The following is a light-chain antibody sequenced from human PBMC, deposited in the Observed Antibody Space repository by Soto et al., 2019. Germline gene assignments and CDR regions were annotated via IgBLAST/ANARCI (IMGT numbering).Light chain of an antibody. V-gene: IGKV3-15*01. J-gene: IGKJ1*01. CDR3: QQYDILPPT. CDR2: GAS. CDR1: QSVSNN. Sequence: EIVMTQSPATLSVSPGERVTLSCRASQSVSNNLAWYQQNPGQPPRLLIYGASTWATGIPARFSASGSGTEFTLTISSLRSEDFAIYYCQQYDILPPTFGQGTKV.